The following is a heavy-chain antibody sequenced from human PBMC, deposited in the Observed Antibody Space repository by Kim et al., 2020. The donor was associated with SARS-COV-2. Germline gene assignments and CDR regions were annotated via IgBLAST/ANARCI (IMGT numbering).Heavy chain of an antibody. CDR3: ARDEGMHRRYYYYGMDV. CDR2: ISSSSSYI. J-gene: IGHJ6*02. CDR1: GFTFSSYS. Sequence: GGSLRLSCAASGFTFSSYSMNWVRQAPGKGLEWVSSISSSSSYIYYADSVKGRFTISRDNAKNSLYLQMNSLRAEDTAVYYCARDEGMHRRYYYYGMDVWGQGTTVTVSS. V-gene: IGHV3-21*01.